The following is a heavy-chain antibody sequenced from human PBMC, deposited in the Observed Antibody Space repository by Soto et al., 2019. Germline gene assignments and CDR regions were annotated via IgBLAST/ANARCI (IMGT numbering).Heavy chain of an antibody. CDR2: LAYDGSQK. CDR3: AIVRVTDSPRYH. V-gene: IGHV3-30*03. D-gene: IGHD2-21*02. CDR1: GFTFRSSG. J-gene: IGHJ4*02. Sequence: QVHLVESGGGVVQPGTSLTLTCTASGFTFRSSGMHWVRQAPGKGLEWLAFLAYDGSQKFYADSVKGRFSISRDNTKNTLYLHMSGLTAEDTAIYYCAIVRVTDSPRYHWGPGTLVTVSS.